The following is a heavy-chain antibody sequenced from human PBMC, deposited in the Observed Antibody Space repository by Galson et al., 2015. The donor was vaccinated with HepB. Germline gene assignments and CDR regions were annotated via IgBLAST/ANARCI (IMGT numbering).Heavy chain of an antibody. V-gene: IGHV3-30-3*01. CDR3: ARVRGVRGVKPYYYYYGMDV. CDR2: ISYAGSNT. J-gene: IGHJ6*02. CDR1: GFTFSSYA. D-gene: IGHD3-10*01. Sequence: SLRLSCAASGFTFSSYALHWVRQAPGKGLEWVAVISYAGSNTYYADSVKGRFTISRDNSKSTLYLQMNSLRAEDTAVYYCARVRGVRGVKPYYYYYGMDVWGQGTTVTVSS.